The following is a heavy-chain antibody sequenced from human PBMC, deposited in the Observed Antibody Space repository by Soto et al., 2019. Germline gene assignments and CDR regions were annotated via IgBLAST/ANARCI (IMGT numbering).Heavy chain of an antibody. V-gene: IGHV3-73*01. Sequence: PWGSLRRSGAACGGTVSGSAGHWVRQASGKGLEWIGRIRSRANRYATAYAASVKGRFTISRDDSKNTAYLQMNSLKTGDTAMYYCTRLYSSGFDYWGQGALVTVSS. CDR3: TRLYSSGFDY. CDR2: IRSRANRYAT. CDR1: GGTVSGSA. J-gene: IGHJ4*02. D-gene: IGHD6-19*01.